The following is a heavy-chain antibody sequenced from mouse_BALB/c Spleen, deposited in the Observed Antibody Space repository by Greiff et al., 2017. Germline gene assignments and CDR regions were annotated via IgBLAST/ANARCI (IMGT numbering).Heavy chain of an antibody. D-gene: IGHD2-2*01. CDR2: IWGDGST. J-gene: IGHJ4*01. CDR1: GFSLTGYG. V-gene: IGHV2-6-7*01. CDR3: AREIYYGYDGPGMDY. Sequence: VMLVESGPGLVAPSQSLSITCTVSGFSLTGYGVNWVRQPPGKGLEWLGMIWGDGSTDYNSALKSRLSISKDNSKSQVFLKMNSLQTDDTARYYCAREIYYGYDGPGMDYWGQGTSVTVSS.